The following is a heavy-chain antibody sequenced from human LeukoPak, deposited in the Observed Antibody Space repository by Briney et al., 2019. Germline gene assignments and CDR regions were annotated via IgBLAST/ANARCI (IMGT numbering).Heavy chain of an antibody. CDR2: IYYSGST. Sequence: SETLSLTCTVSGGSIGSYYWSWIRQPPGKGLEWIGYIYYSGSTNYNPSLKSRVTISVDTSKNQFSLKLSSVTAADTAVYYCARAHAAMSWFDPWGQGTLVTVSS. V-gene: IGHV4-59*01. J-gene: IGHJ5*02. CDR3: ARAHAAMSWFDP. D-gene: IGHD2-2*01. CDR1: GGSIGSYY.